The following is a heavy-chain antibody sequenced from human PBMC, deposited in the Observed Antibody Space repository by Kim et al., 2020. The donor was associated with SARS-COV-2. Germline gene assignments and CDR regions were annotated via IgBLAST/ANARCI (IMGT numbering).Heavy chain of an antibody. Sequence: GGSLRLSCAASGFTFSSYAMHWVRQAPGKGLEWVAVISYDGSNKYYADSVKGRFTISRDNSKNTLYLQMNSLRAEDTAVYYCARAQGGSYYSHFDYWGQGTLVTVSS. CDR2: ISYDGSNK. CDR1: GFTFSSYA. D-gene: IGHD1-26*01. J-gene: IGHJ4*02. V-gene: IGHV3-30*04. CDR3: ARAQGGSYYSHFDY.